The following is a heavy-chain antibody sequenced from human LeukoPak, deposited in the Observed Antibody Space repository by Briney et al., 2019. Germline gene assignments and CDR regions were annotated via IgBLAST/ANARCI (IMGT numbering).Heavy chain of an antibody. CDR3: ARDGSGWAYDY. CDR1: GFTFSSYW. CDR2: IKQDGSDK. Sequence: GGSLRLSCAASGFTFSSYWMSWVRQAPGKGLEWVANIKQDGSDKHYLDSVKGRFTISRDNAKNSLHLQMNSLRVEDTAVYYCARDGSGWAYDYWGQGTLVTVST. D-gene: IGHD6-19*01. J-gene: IGHJ4*02. V-gene: IGHV3-7*04.